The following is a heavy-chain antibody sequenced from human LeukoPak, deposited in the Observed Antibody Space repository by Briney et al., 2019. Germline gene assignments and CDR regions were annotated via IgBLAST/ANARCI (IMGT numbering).Heavy chain of an antibody. J-gene: IGHJ5*02. CDR3: ARGPLHVALSSGSLKWLDP. D-gene: IGHD5-12*01. V-gene: IGHV1-69*05. Sequence: SVKVSCKVSGGSFRSSTFAWVRQAPGRGLEWMGGTIPIFGAPNYALEFQGRATITTDESTSTVYMELSSLTPEDTAIYYCARGPLHVALSSGSLKWLDPWGQGSLVTVSS. CDR2: TIPIFGAP. CDR1: GGSFRSST.